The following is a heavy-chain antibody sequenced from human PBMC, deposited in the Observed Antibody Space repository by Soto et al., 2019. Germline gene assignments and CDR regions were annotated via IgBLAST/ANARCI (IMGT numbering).Heavy chain of an antibody. CDR1: GFTFSSYS. Sequence: EVQLVESGGGPVKPGGSLRLSCAASGFTFSSYSMNWVRQAPGKGLEWVSSISSSSSYIYYADSVKGRFTISRDNAKNSLYLQMNSLRAEDTAVYYCARGRYYDSSGYFLDYWGQGTLVTVSS. CDR3: ARGRYYDSSGYFLDY. V-gene: IGHV3-21*01. J-gene: IGHJ4*02. CDR2: ISSSSSYI. D-gene: IGHD3-22*01.